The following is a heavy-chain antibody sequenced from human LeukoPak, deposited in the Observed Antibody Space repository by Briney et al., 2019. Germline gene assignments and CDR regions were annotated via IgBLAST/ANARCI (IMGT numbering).Heavy chain of an antibody. CDR1: GGTFNSYA. CDR2: IITIYATT. Sequence: ASVKVSCKASGGTFNSYAISWVRQAPRQGLEWMGGIITIYATTNHAQKFQGRVTITTDESRTTAYMELSTLSSEHTALDYCARGGWVQLKYYMDLWGKAPTVTVSS. J-gene: IGHJ6*03. CDR3: ARGGWVQLKYYMDL. D-gene: IGHD1-1*01. V-gene: IGHV1-69*05.